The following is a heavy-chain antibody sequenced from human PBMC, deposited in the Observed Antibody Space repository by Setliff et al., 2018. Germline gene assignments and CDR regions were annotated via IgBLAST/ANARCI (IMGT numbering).Heavy chain of an antibody. CDR2: ITAGNGDT. CDR3: AGSVGGSPNYYGLGV. V-gene: IGHV1-3*01. D-gene: IGHD3-16*01. Sequence: ASVKVSCKASGYTSTTNALHWVRQAPGQRLEWMGWITAGNGDTKYSQKFQGRATITRETSASILYMELNSLRSEDSAVYYCAGSVGGSPNYYGLGVWGQGTPVTVSS. J-gene: IGHJ6*02. CDR1: GYTSTTNA.